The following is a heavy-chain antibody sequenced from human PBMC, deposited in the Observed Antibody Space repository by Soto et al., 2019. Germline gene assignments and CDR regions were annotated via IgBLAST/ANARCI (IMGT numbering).Heavy chain of an antibody. Sequence: EVQLLESGGGLVQPGGSLRLSCAASGFTFSSYAMSWVRQAPGKGLEWVSAISGSGGSTYYADSVKGRFTISRDNSKNTLYLQRNSLRAEDTAIYYWAKEGQRLGGGYFDYWGQGTLVTVSS. CDR3: AKEGQRLGGGYFDY. CDR1: GFTFSSYA. CDR2: ISGSGGST. V-gene: IGHV3-23*01. D-gene: IGHD6-25*01. J-gene: IGHJ4*02.